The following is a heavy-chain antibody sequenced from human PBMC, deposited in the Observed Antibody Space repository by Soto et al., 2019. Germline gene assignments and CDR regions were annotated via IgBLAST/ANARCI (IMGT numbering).Heavy chain of an antibody. V-gene: IGHV3-30*18. CDR3: AKEGVGYSSGWYQGAFDI. D-gene: IGHD6-19*01. J-gene: IGHJ3*02. Sequence: QVQLVESGGGVVQPGRSLRLSCAASGFTFSSYGMHWVRQAPGKGLEWVAVISYDGSNKYYADSVKGRFTISRDNSKNTLYLQMNSLRAEDTAVYYCAKEGVGYSSGWYQGAFDIWGQGTMVTVSS. CDR2: ISYDGSNK. CDR1: GFTFSSYG.